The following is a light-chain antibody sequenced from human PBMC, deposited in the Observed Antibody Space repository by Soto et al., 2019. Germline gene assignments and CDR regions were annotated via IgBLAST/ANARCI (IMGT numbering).Light chain of an antibody. CDR2: KAS. J-gene: IGKJ1*01. CDR1: QSISSW. Sequence: IQMTQSPSTLSASVGDRVTITCRASQSISSWLAWYQQKPGKAPKLRIYKASSLERGGPSRVSGSGSGTEVTLTISSLQPDDFATYYCQQYNSYSRTFGQGTKVDIK. V-gene: IGKV1-5*03. CDR3: QQYNSYSRT.